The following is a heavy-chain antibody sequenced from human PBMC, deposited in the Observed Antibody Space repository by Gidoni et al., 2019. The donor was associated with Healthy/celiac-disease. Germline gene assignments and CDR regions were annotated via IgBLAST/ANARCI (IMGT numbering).Heavy chain of an antibody. D-gene: IGHD3-22*01. CDR3: ARAVHYYDSSGYPL. Sequence: QVQLVEAGGGVVQPRRSLRLSCAASGFTFSSYSMHGVRQAPGKGLEWVAVISYDGSNKYYADSVKGRFTISRDNSKNSLYLQMNSLRAEDPAVYYCARAVHYYDSSGYPLWGQGTLVTVSS. V-gene: IGHV3-30-3*01. CDR2: ISYDGSNK. CDR1: GFTFSSYS. J-gene: IGHJ4*02.